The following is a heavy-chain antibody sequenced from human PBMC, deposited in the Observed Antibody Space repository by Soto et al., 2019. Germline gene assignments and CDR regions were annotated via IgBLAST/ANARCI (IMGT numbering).Heavy chain of an antibody. CDR2: VYHSGST. J-gene: IGHJ6*02. V-gene: IGHV4-4*02. Sequence: QVQLQESGPGLMKPSGTLSLTCAVSGASITSPYWWSWVRQPPGKGLEWIGEVYHSGSTNYNPSLKGRLPISVDKSKNEFSLKLNFVTAADTAVYYCARLIEIDVPTTPNLHYYYGMDVWGQGTTVTVSS. CDR1: GASITSPYW. CDR3: ARLIEIDVPTTPNLHYYYGMDV. D-gene: IGHD1-1*01.